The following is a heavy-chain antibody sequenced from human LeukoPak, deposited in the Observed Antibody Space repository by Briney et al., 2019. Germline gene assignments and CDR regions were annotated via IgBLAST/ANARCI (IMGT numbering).Heavy chain of an antibody. D-gene: IGHD3-10*01. CDR3: TTVEMIRGVIMMY. Sequence: GASVKVSCKASGYTLTEVSMHWVRQAPGKGLEWMGSFDPEDGETVYAQRFQGRVIMTEDTSTDTAYMELSSLNSEDRAVYYCTTVEMIRGVIMMYWGQGTLVTVSS. CDR1: GYTLTEVS. CDR2: FDPEDGET. J-gene: IGHJ4*02. V-gene: IGHV1-24*01.